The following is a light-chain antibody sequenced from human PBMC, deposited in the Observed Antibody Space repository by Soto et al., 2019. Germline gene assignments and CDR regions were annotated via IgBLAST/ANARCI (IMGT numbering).Light chain of an antibody. Sequence: QSALTQPASVSGSPGQSITISCTGTSSDIGGYKYVSWYQQHPGKAPKLMIYEVSNRPSGVSNRFSGSKSGNTASLTISGLQAEDEADYYCSSNTTSSTLVFGGGTKVTVL. J-gene: IGLJ2*01. CDR1: SSDIGGYKY. CDR2: EVS. CDR3: SSNTTSSTLV. V-gene: IGLV2-14*01.